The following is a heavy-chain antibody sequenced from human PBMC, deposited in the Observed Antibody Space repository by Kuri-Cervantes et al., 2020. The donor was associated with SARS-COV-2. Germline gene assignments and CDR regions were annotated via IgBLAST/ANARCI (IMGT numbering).Heavy chain of an antibody. V-gene: IGHV4-39*01. D-gene: IGHD2-15*01. CDR2: IYYSGST. J-gene: IGHJ4*02. CDR1: GGSISSSSYY. Sequence: SEILSLTCTVPGGSISSSSYYWGWIRQPPGKGLGWIGSIYYSGSTYYNPSLMSRVTISVDTSKNQFSLKLSSVTAADTAVYYCARQSVVASDDWGQGTLVTVSS. CDR3: ARQSVVASDD.